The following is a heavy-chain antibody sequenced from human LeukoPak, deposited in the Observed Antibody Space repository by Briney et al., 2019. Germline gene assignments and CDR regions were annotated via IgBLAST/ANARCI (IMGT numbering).Heavy chain of an antibody. CDR1: GGTFSSYA. D-gene: IGHD3-10*01. CDR3: ARGQKVRSTMVRGVLYYYYYMDV. Sequence: ASVKVSCKASGGTFSSYAISWVRQAPGQGLEWMGGIIPIFGTANYAQKFQGRVTITADKSTSTAYMELSSLRSEDTAVYYCARGQKVRSTMVRGVLYYYYYMDVWGKGTTVTISS. V-gene: IGHV1-69*06. CDR2: IIPIFGTA. J-gene: IGHJ6*03.